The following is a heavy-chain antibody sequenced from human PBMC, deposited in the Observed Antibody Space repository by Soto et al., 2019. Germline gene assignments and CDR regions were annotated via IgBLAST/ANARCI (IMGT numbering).Heavy chain of an antibody. CDR1: VSTFPSFY. CDR3: AREGPPSLN. J-gene: IGHJ4*02. CDR2: TTGYNGNT. Sequence: QVSLVQSGLEGRKPGAQVKAPGRAPVSTFPSFYITWGGRPPGQGLEWRGWTTGYNGNTNYAQKPQGRVTMTTDTSTSTAYMELRSLRSDDTAVYYCAREGPPSLNWGQGTLVTVSS. V-gene: IGHV1-18*01. D-gene: IGHD2-2*01.